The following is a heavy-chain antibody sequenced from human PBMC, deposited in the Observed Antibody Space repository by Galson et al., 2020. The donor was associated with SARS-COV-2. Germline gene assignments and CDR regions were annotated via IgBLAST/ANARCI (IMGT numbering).Heavy chain of an antibody. V-gene: IGHV4-4*02. CDR2: IFHSGYT. CDR1: GGSISSSDW. D-gene: IGHD2-21*02. J-gene: IGHJ6*03. CDR3: SRIIVTAYYFSYMDV. Sequence: SETLSLTCAVSGGSISSSDWWGWVRQPPGKGLEWTGEIFHSGYTNYNPSLQSRVTMSLDTSKNQFSLKLSSVTAADTALYYCSRIIVTAYYFSYMDVWGKGTTVTVSS.